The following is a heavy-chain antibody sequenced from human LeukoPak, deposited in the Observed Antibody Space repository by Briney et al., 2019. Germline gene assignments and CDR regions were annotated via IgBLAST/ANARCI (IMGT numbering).Heavy chain of an antibody. CDR2: IYYSGST. J-gene: IGHJ4*02. Sequence: SETLSLTCTVSGGSISIGGYYWSWIRQHPGKGLEWIGYIYYSGSTYYNPSLKSRVTISVDKCKNQSSLKLRYVPGADTAVYYCARGVKYSRDFEYWGQGTLVSVSS. CDR3: ARGVKYSRDFEY. D-gene: IGHD6-13*01. V-gene: IGHV4-31*03. CDR1: GGSISIGGYY.